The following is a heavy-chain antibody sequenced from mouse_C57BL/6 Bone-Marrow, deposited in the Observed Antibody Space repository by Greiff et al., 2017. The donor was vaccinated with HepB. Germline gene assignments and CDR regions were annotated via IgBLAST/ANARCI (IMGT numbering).Heavy chain of an antibody. CDR3: ARRDGYYGP. J-gene: IGHJ2*01. Sequence: EVKLVESGGDLVKPGGSLKLSCAASGFTFSSYGMSWVRQTPDKRLEWVATISSGGSYTYYPDSVKGRFTISSDNAKNTLYLQMSSLKSEDTAMYYCARRDGYYGPWGQGTTLTVSS. CDR2: ISSGGSYT. V-gene: IGHV5-6*02. D-gene: IGHD2-3*01. CDR1: GFTFSSYG.